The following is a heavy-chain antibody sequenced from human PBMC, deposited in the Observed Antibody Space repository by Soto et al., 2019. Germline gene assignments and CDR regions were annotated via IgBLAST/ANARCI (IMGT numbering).Heavy chain of an antibody. CDR2: IRGSGGDGRT. V-gene: IGHV3-23*01. Sequence: GGSLRLSCAASEFTFSTYAMSWVRQAPGKGLEWVSTIRGSGGDGRTAYADSVKGRFTISRDDSKNTLYLQMHSLRAGDTAVYYCAKVRYCTSDGCSGDFDYWGQGTLVTVSS. CDR1: EFTFSTYA. D-gene: IGHD2-15*01. J-gene: IGHJ4*02. CDR3: AKVRYCTSDGCSGDFDY.